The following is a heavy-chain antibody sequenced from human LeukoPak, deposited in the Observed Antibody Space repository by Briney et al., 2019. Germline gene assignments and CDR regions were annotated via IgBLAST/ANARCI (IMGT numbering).Heavy chain of an antibody. Sequence: PSETLSLTCAVSGGSFSGYHWTWIRQPPGKGLEWIGEIDPNGGTHYKPSLKSRVTMSLDTSKSHFSLKLSSVTATDTAVYYCGRGQQVRWPPPIYWGQGTLVTVSS. D-gene: IGHD4-23*01. CDR1: GGSFSGYH. CDR3: GRGQQVRWPPPIY. V-gene: IGHV4-34*01. CDR2: IDPNGGT. J-gene: IGHJ4*02.